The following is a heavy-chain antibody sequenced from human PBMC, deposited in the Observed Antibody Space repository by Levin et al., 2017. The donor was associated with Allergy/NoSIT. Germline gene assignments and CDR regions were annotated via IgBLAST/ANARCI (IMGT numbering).Heavy chain of an antibody. CDR3: ARDIAVAGTSRYFQH. Sequence: GSLRLSCAVYGGSFSGYYWSWIRQPPGKGLEWIGEINHSGSTNYNPSLKSRVTISVDTSKNQFSLKLSSVTAADTAVYYCARDIAVAGTSRYFQHWGQGTLVTVSS. V-gene: IGHV4-34*01. J-gene: IGHJ1*01. CDR2: INHSGST. D-gene: IGHD6-19*01. CDR1: GGSFSGYY.